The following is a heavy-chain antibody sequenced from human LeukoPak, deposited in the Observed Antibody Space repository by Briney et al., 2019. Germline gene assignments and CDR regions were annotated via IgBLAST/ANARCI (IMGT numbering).Heavy chain of an antibody. CDR3: ASQYSSSWYFRHAFDI. V-gene: IGHV4-59*12. CDR1: GGSISSYY. CDR2: IYYSGST. Sequence: SETLSLTCTVSGGSISSYYWSWIRQPPGKGLEWIGYIYYSGSTNYNPSLKSRVTMSVDTSKNQFSLKLSSVTAADTAVYYCASQYSSSWYFRHAFDIWGQGTMVTVSS. D-gene: IGHD6-13*01. J-gene: IGHJ3*02.